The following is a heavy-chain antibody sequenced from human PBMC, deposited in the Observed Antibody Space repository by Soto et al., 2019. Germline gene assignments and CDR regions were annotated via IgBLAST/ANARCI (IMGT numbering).Heavy chain of an antibody. CDR1: GFAFISYS. V-gene: IGHV3-21*01. Sequence: GGSLRLSCAASGFAFISYSINFFRQAPGKGLEWVSSISSSSSYIYYADSVKGRFTISRNNAKNSLYLQMNSLRAEDTAVYYCASPRSSSGFDPWGQGTLVTVSS. D-gene: IGHD6-6*01. J-gene: IGHJ5*02. CDR2: ISSSSSYI. CDR3: ASPRSSSGFDP.